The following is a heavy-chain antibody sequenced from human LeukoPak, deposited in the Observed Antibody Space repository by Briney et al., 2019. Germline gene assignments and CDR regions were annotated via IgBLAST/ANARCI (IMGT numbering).Heavy chain of an antibody. J-gene: IGHJ4*02. CDR1: GFTFSSYA. CDR3: ARSPADYSNYYFDY. CDR2: INYSGSST. Sequence: GGSLRLSCAASGFTFSSYAMTWVRQAPGKGLEWVSTINYSGSSTYYADSVKGRFTTSRDNSKNTLYLQMNSLRAEDTAVYYCARSPADYSNYYFDYWGQGTLVTVSS. V-gene: IGHV3-23*01. D-gene: IGHD4-11*01.